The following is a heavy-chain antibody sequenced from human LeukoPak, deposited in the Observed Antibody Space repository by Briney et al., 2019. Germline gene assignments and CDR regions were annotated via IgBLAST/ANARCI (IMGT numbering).Heavy chain of an antibody. Sequence: GGSLRLSCAASGFTFSSYAMSWFRQAPEKGLEWVSAISGSGGSTYYADSVKGRFTISRDNSKNTLYLQMNSLRAEDTAVYYCAKDVSVDYDYVWGSYRPDYWGQGTLVTVSS. D-gene: IGHD3-16*02. CDR1: GFTFSSYA. CDR2: ISGSGGST. V-gene: IGHV3-23*01. CDR3: AKDVSVDYDYVWGSYRPDY. J-gene: IGHJ4*02.